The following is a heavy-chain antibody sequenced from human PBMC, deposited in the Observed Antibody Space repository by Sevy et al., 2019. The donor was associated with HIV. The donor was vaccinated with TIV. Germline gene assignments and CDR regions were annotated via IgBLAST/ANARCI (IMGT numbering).Heavy chain of an antibody. Sequence: GGSLRPSCAASGFTFSSYSMNWVRQAPGKGLEWVSSFSSSSSYIYYADSLKGRFTISRDNAKNSLYLQMNSLRAEDTAVYYCARDGDYYDRSGYPPGRFDLWGRGTLVTVSS. J-gene: IGHJ2*01. CDR3: ARDGDYYDRSGYPPGRFDL. D-gene: IGHD3-22*01. CDR2: FSSSSSYI. V-gene: IGHV3-21*01. CDR1: GFTFSSYS.